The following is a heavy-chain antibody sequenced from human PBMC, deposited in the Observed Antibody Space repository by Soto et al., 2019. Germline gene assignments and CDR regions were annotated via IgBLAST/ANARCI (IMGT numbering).Heavy chain of an antibody. V-gene: IGHV4-39*01. CDR3: ATSQKGYNWNYFDH. D-gene: IGHD1-20*01. CDR1: GASISGSDYY. J-gene: IGHJ4*02. Sequence: PETLSLTCVVSGASISGSDYYWAWLRQSPGKGPEWIGSVFYTGFTSYNPSLESRVSVSVDTSKSQFSLKLSAVTAADTAVYYCATSQKGYNWNYFDHWGQGALVTVSS. CDR2: VFYTGFT.